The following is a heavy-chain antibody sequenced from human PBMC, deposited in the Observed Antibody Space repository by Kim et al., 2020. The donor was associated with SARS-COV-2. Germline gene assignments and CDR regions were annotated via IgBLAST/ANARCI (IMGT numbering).Heavy chain of an antibody. J-gene: IGHJ6*02. Sequence: GGSLRLSCAASGLTFSSYVMAWVRQAPGKGLEWVSSISGSGSSTYHADSVKGRFTTSRDNSKNALYLQMNSLRAEDTAVYYCAKCYDTLIGGYFYGMDVWGQGTTFTVSS. CDR3: AKCYDTLIGGYFYGMDV. V-gene: IGHV3-23*01. CDR1: GLTFSSYV. CDR2: ISGSGSST. D-gene: IGHD3-9*01.